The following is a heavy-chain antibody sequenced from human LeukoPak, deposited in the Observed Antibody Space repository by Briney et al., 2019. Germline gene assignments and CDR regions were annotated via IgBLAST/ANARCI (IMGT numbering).Heavy chain of an antibody. CDR1: GGSISSYY. Sequence: PSETLSLTCTVSGGSISSYYWSWIRQPPGKGLEWIGYIYYSGSTNYNPSLKSRVTISVDTSKNQFSLKLSSVTAADTAVYYCAREVGAYHDVFDIWGQGTMVTVSS. CDR2: IYYSGST. V-gene: IGHV4-59*01. D-gene: IGHD1-26*01. J-gene: IGHJ3*02. CDR3: AREVGAYHDVFDI.